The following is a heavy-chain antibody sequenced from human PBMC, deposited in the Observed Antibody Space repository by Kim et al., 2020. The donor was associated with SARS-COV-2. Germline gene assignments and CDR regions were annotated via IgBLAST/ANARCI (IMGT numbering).Heavy chain of an antibody. V-gene: IGHV1-24*01. Sequence: ASVKVSCKVSGYTLTELSMHWVRQAPGKGLEWMGGFDPEDGETIYAQKFQVRVTMTEDTSTDTAYMELSSLRSEDTAVYYCATLTGYSSKIEIWYFDLWGRGTLVTVSS. J-gene: IGHJ2*01. CDR1: GYTLTELS. CDR3: ATLTGYSSKIEIWYFDL. D-gene: IGHD6-19*01. CDR2: FDPEDGET.